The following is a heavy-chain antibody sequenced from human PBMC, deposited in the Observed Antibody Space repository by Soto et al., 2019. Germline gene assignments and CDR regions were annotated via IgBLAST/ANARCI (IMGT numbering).Heavy chain of an antibody. V-gene: IGHV4-31*03. J-gene: IGHJ4*02. D-gene: IGHD3-3*02. Sequence: TLSLPCTVSGDFIRCGSSYWAWIRQHPGVGLGWLGYISSSANTYYNLSLTSRVAIATDTSENQLSLRLTPATDADTAVYHCARGLISRSYYFDYWGQGALVTVSS. CDR1: GDFIRCGSSY. CDR3: ARGLISRSYYFDY. CDR2: ISSSANT.